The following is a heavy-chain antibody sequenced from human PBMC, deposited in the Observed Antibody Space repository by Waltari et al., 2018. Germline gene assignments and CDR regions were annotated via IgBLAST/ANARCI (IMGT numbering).Heavy chain of an antibody. Sequence: VQLWESGRGLVLPGGSLRPPCAPSGFRFSNYEWAWVRQAPGKGLGWVSGIRNSGGNTYYGDSVKGRFAISRDNSRNTRHLQMNGLRAEDTAIYYCTSWRVVAGTGWFDSWGQGTLVTVSS. D-gene: IGHD2-15*01. CDR2: IRNSGGNT. CDR3: TSWRVVAGTGWFDS. CDR1: GFRFSNYE. J-gene: IGHJ5*01. V-gene: IGHV3-23*01.